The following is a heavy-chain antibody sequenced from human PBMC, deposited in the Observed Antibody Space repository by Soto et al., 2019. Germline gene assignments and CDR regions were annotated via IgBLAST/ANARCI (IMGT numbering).Heavy chain of an antibody. Sequence: GVSMKISFKGSGSSFTSYWISWVRQIPGKALEWMGRIDPSDSYTNYSPSFHGHVTISADKSISTAYLQWSILKASDTAMYYCARRRYNYYDSSGYIKYYFDYWGQGTLVTVSS. CDR1: GSSFTSYW. D-gene: IGHD3-22*01. V-gene: IGHV5-10-1*01. CDR2: IDPSDSYT. CDR3: ARRRYNYYDSSGYIKYYFDY. J-gene: IGHJ4*02.